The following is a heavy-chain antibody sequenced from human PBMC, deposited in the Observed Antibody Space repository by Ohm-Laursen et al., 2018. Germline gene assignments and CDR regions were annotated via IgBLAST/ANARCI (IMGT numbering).Heavy chain of an antibody. J-gene: IGHJ4*02. D-gene: IGHD3-10*01. CDR1: GITFSANS. CDR3: AKPYYYDSGIYRYYFDY. CDR2: IDDRGDNT. V-gene: IGHV3-23*01. Sequence: SLRLSCAASGITFSANSMTWVRQAPGRGLEWISSIDDRGDNTYYANSVKGRFTISRDNSKNTLYLQMNSLRAEDTAVYYCAKPYYYDSGIYRYYFDYWGQGTLVTVSS.